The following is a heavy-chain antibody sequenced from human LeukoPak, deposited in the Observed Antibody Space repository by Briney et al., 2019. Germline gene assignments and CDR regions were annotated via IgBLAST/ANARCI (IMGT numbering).Heavy chain of an antibody. CDR1: GGSFSGYY. D-gene: IGHD1-26*01. Sequence: ETLSLTCAVYGGSFSGYYWSWVRQAPGKGLEWVSAISGSGGSTYYADSVKGRFTISRDNSKNTLYLQMNSLRAEDTAVYYCAKDGELDYWGQGTLVTVSS. CDR3: AKDGELDY. V-gene: IGHV3-23*01. J-gene: IGHJ4*02. CDR2: ISGSGGST.